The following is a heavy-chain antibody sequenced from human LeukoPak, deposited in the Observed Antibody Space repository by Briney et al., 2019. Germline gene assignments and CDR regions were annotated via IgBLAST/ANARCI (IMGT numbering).Heavy chain of an antibody. Sequence: SETLSLTCDVSGASISNKFWSWIRHPPGKGLEGIGYISYTGTTNYNPSLQSRVTISVDTSKNQLSLKVTSMTAADTAVYYCARDTSGYYGRYEHWGQGTLVTVSS. CDR2: ISYTGTT. CDR3: ARDTSGYYGRYEH. J-gene: IGHJ4*02. CDR1: GASISNKF. D-gene: IGHD3-3*01. V-gene: IGHV4-59*01.